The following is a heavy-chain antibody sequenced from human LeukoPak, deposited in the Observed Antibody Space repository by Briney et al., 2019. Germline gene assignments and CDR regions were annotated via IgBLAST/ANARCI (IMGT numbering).Heavy chain of an antibody. V-gene: IGHV4-34*01. CDR2: INHSGST. J-gene: IGHJ4*02. Sequence: SETLSLTCAVYGGSFSGYYWSWIRQPPGKGLEWIGEINHSGSTNYNPSLKSRVTISVDTSKNQFSLKLSSVTAADTAVYYCASRSPYSSGLDYWGQGTLVTVSS. D-gene: IGHD6-19*01. CDR1: GGSFSGYY. CDR3: ASRSPYSSGLDY.